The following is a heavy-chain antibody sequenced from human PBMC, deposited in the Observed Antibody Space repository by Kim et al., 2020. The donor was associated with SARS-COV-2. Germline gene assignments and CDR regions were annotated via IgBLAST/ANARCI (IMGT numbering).Heavy chain of an antibody. V-gene: IGHV3-9*01. CDR1: GFTFDDYA. D-gene: IGHD5-12*01. J-gene: IGHJ6*04. Sequence: GGSLRLSCAASGFTFDDYAMHWVRQAPGKGLEWVSGISWNSGSIGYADSVKGRFTISRDNAKNSLYLQMNSLRAEDTALYYCAVSFSGYDYGYYYYGMDVWGKGTTVTVSS. CDR3: AVSFSGYDYGYYYYGMDV. CDR2: ISWNSGSI.